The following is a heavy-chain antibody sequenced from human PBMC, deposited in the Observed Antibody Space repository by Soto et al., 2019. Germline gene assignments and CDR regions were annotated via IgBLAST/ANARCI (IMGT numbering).Heavy chain of an antibody. Sequence: GWSLRLSCASSVFTFISYNMNWVRQAPGKGLEWVSSISSSSSHIYYADSVKGRFTISRDNAKNSLYLQMNSLRAEDTAVYYCARVLYYDNSAYNFWGKGTLVTVSS. V-gene: IGHV3-21*01. CDR2: ISSSSSHI. CDR3: ARVLYYDNSAYNF. J-gene: IGHJ4*02. CDR1: VFTFISYN. D-gene: IGHD3-22*01.